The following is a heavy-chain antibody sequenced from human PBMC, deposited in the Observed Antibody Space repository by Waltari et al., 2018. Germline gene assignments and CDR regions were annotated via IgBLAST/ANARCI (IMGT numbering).Heavy chain of an antibody. CDR2: IYYRGST. CDR3: ARVNTVSPGVLDY. J-gene: IGHJ4*02. D-gene: IGHD3-10*01. V-gene: IGHV4-59*01. CDR1: GGSISSYY. Sequence: QVQLQESGPGLVKPSETLSLTCTVSGGSISSYYWSWIRQPPGKGLEWIGYIYYRGSTNSSPSLKSRVTMSVATSKNRFSLKLSSVTAAGTAVYYCARVNTVSPGVLDYWGQGTLVTVSS.